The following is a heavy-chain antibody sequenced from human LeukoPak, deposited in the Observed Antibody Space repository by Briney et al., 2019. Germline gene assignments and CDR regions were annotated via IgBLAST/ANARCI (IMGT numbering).Heavy chain of an antibody. CDR2: INHSGNT. J-gene: IGHJ4*02. CDR1: GGSFSVYY. V-gene: IGHV4-34*01. CDR3: ARGGFYCGGDCYVDY. D-gene: IGHD2-21*02. Sequence: SETLSLTCAVYGGSFSVYYWSWIRQPPGKGLEWIGEINHSGNTNYNPSLTSRVTISVDTSKNQFSLKLSSVTAADTAVYYCARGGFYCGGDCYVDYWGQGTLVTVSS.